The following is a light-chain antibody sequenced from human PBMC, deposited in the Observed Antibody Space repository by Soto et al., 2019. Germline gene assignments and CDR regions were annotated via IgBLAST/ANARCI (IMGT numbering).Light chain of an antibody. J-gene: IGKJ3*01. CDR2: GAS. Sequence: EIVLTQSPGTLSLSPGERATLSCRASQSVSSSYLAWYQQKPGQATRLLIYGASSRAPVIPDRFSGSGSGTDFTLTFSRLEPEDFAVYYCQQYGSSPGITFGPGTKVGIK. V-gene: IGKV3-20*01. CDR3: QQYGSSPGIT. CDR1: QSVSSSY.